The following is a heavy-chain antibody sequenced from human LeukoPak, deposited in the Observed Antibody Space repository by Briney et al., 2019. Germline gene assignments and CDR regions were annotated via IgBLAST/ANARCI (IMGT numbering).Heavy chain of an antibody. Sequence: SETLSLTCSVSGGSVTSGTCHWGWIRQPPGKGLEWIGSVYFDGGTHYKPSLQSRVTISVDTSKNQFSLRLSSVTAADTALYYCARDHYYDGRGRSDPWGQGTLVTVSS. D-gene: IGHD3-16*01. CDR2: VYFDGGT. CDR1: GGSVTSGTCH. J-gene: IGHJ5*02. V-gene: IGHV4-39*07. CDR3: ARDHYYDGRGRSDP.